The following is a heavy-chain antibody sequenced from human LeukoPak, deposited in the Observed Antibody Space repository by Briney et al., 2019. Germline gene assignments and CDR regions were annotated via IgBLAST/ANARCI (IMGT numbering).Heavy chain of an antibody. CDR2: INPKSGGT. CDR1: EYTFTGYY. CDR3: ARGSYSDSSGYISF. D-gene: IGHD3-22*01. V-gene: IGHV1-2*02. Sequence: ASVKVSCKASEYTFTGYYVHWVRQAPGQGLEGMGWINPKSGGTNYVQRFQGRVTMTRDTSISTAYMELTSLRSDDTAVYYCARGSYSDSSGYISFWGQGTLVSVSS. J-gene: IGHJ4*02.